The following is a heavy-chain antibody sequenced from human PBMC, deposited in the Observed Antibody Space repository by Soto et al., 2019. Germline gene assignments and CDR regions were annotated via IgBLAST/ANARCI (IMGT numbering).Heavy chain of an antibody. Sequence: SETLSLTCTVSGGSISSYYWSWIRQPPGKGLEWIGYIYYSGSTNYNPSLKSRVTITVDTSKNQFSLKLSSVTAADTAVYYCARVSGGWGDDYWGQGTLVTVSS. CDR1: GGSISSYY. D-gene: IGHD6-19*01. J-gene: IGHJ4*02. CDR2: IYYSGST. CDR3: ARVSGGWGDDY. V-gene: IGHV4-59*01.